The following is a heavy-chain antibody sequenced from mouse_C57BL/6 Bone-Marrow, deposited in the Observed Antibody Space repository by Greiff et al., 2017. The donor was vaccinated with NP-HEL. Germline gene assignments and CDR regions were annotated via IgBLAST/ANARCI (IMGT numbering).Heavy chain of an antibody. CDR2: IDPSDSYT. CDR1: GYTFTSYW. Sequence: QVQLQQSGAELVMPGASVKLSCKASGYTFTSYWMHWVKQWPGQGLEWIGEIDPSDSYTNSNQKFKGKSTLTVDKSSSTAYMQLSSLTSEDSAVYYCARWSGSSYWYFDVWGTGTTVTVSS. V-gene: IGHV1-69*01. CDR3: ARWSGSSYWYFDV. J-gene: IGHJ1*03. D-gene: IGHD1-1*01.